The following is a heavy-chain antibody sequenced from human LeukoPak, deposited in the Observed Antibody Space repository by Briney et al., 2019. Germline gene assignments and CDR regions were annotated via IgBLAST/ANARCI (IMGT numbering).Heavy chain of an antibody. CDR1: GESFSVYN. J-gene: IGHJ4*02. CDR3: ARPSGATPFKRFDY. CDR2: IDHSGDT. V-gene: IGHV4-34*01. D-gene: IGHD2-15*01. Sequence: SSETLSLTCAVYGESFSVYNWTGFRQPPGKGLEGFGEIDHSGDTNYNPSLKSRITISLDTSTNQFSLKLTSVSAADTAVYYCARPSGATPFKRFDYWGQGTLVTVSS.